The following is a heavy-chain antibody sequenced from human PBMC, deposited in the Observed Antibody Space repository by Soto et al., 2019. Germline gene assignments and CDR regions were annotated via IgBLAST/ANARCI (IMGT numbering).Heavy chain of an antibody. CDR3: ASLGPWFGEPWRCQYFGF. V-gene: IGHV1-46*03. J-gene: IGHJ4*02. Sequence: QVQLVQSGAEVRTPGASVKVSCKASGYSVTSYYIHWVRQAPGQGLEWLGIINASGDATTYAQRFQGRVTMTRDTSTNTIYMGLSTLRSEDTAVYLCASLGPWFGEPWRCQYFGFWGQGTLVTVSS. D-gene: IGHD3-10*01. CDR2: INASGDAT. CDR1: GYSVTSYY.